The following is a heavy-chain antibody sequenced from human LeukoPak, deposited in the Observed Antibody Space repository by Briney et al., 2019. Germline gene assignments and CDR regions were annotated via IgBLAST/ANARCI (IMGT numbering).Heavy chain of an antibody. Sequence: GGSLRLSCAASGFTFSSYAMGWVRQAPGKGLEWVSGISGSGGSTYYPDSVKGRFTISRDNSKNTLYLQMNSLRVEDTAVYYCALYDSSALGYFDYWGQGTLVTVSS. CDR2: ISGSGGST. CDR3: ALYDSSALGYFDY. CDR1: GFTFSSYA. J-gene: IGHJ4*02. V-gene: IGHV3-23*01. D-gene: IGHD3-22*01.